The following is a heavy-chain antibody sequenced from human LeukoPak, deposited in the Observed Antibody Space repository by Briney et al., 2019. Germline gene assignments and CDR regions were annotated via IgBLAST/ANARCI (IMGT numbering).Heavy chain of an antibody. CDR1: GGTFSSYT. CDR3: ARDSRDQQQLVIGLGMDV. J-gene: IGHJ6*02. D-gene: IGHD6-13*01. V-gene: IGHV1-18*01. CDR2: ISAYNGNT. Sequence: GASVKVSCKASGGTFSSYTISWVRQAPGQGLEWMGRISAYNGNTNYAQKLRGRVTMTTDTSTSTAYMELRSLRSDDTAVYYCARDSRDQQQLVIGLGMDVWGQGTTVTVSS.